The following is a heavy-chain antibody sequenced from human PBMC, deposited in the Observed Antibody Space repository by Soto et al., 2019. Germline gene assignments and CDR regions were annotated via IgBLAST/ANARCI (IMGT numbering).Heavy chain of an antibody. CDR2: IYASGRT. CDR3: XRXXDVDPSLDHYYFDL. D-gene: IGHD5-12*01. V-gene: IGHV4-4*07. Sequence: QVQLQESGPGLVKPSETLSLTCTVSGVSITPYFWSWIRQPAGEAPEWLGHIYASGRTTYNPSLKSRVTMFVSQTQVSLRLTSVTAADTAVXXXXRXXDVDPSLDHYYFDLWGRGALVTVSS. J-gene: IGHJ2*01. CDR1: GVSITPYF.